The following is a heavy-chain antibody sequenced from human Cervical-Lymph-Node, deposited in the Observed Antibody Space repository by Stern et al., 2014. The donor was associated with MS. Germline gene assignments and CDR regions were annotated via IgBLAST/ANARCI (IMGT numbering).Heavy chain of an antibody. J-gene: IGHJ4*02. Sequence: EQLLQSGPGLVKPSETLSLTCTVPGGSVSSGSYYWCLIRPPPGQALEWMGYLHYSGTPNSKPSLKSRVTISVDTSKNQFSLKLSSVTAADTAVYYCARDSSGYYLHFDYWGQGTLVTVSS. CDR2: LHYSGTP. CDR1: GGSVSSGSYY. V-gene: IGHV4-61*01. D-gene: IGHD3-22*01. CDR3: ARDSSGYYLHFDY.